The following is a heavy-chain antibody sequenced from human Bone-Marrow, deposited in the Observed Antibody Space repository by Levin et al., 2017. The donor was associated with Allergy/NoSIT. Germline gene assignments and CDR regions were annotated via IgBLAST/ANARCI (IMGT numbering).Heavy chain of an antibody. CDR1: GFTFSSYG. D-gene: IGHD3-3*01. CDR3: AKGSNTSVAYYDFWSGYMALYYYGMDV. J-gene: IGHJ6*02. V-gene: IGHV3-30*18. Sequence: GESLKISCAASGFTFSSYGMHWVRQAPGKGLEWVAVISYDGSNKYYADSVKGRFTISRDNSKNTLYLQMNSLRAEDTAVYYCAKGSNTSVAYYDFWSGYMALYYYGMDVWGQGTTVTVSS. CDR2: ISYDGSNK.